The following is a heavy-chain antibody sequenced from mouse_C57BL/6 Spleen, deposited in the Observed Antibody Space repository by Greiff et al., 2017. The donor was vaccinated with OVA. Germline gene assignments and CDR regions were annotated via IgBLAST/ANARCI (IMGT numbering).Heavy chain of an antibody. Sequence: VQVVESGAELVKPGASVKMSCKASGYTFTTYPIEWMKQNHGKSLEWIGNFHPYNDDTKYNEKFKGKATLTVEKSSSTVYLELSRLTSDDSAVYYCARGVYYGTLGAMDYWGQGTSVTVSS. D-gene: IGHD2-1*01. CDR2: FHPYNDDT. CDR1: GYTFTTYP. J-gene: IGHJ4*01. CDR3: ARGVYYGTLGAMDY. V-gene: IGHV1-47*01.